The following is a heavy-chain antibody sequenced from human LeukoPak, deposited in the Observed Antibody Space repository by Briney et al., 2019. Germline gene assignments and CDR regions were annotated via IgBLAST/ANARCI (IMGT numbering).Heavy chain of an antibody. J-gene: IGHJ4*02. CDR2: IWYDGSNK. CDR3: AKMSYTGYSYGSVFDY. CDR1: GFTFSSYG. V-gene: IGHV3-30*02. Sequence: GGSLRLSCAASGFTFSSYGMHWVRQAPGKGLEWVAVIWYDGSNKYYADSVKGRFTISRDNSKNTLYLQVNSLRAEDTAVYYCAKMSYTGYSYGSVFDYWGQGTLVTVSS. D-gene: IGHD5-18*01.